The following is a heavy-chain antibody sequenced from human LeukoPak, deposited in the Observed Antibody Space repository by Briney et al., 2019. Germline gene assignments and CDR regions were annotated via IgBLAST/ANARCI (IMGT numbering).Heavy chain of an antibody. CDR1: GFTFSSYA. CDR2: ISYDGSNK. CDR3: ARAGVGWLFDYYYYMDV. Sequence: PGGSLRLSCAASGFTFSSYAMHWARQAPGKGLEWVAVISYDGSNKYYADSVKSRFTISRDNSKNTLYLQMNSLRAEDTAVYYCARAGVGWLFDYYYYMDVWGKGTTVTVSS. V-gene: IGHV3-30-3*01. D-gene: IGHD3-3*01. J-gene: IGHJ6*03.